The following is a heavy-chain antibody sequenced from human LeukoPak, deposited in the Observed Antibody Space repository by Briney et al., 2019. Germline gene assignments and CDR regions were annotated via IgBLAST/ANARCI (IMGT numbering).Heavy chain of an antibody. Sequence: GGSLRLSCAASGFTFSSYGMHWVRQAPGKGLEWVAVIWYDGSNKYYADSVKGRFTISRDNSKNTLYLQMNSLRAEDTVVYYCARDGFPTAMPFDYWGQGTLVTVSS. CDR2: IWYDGSNK. CDR3: ARDGFPTAMPFDY. CDR1: GFTFSSYG. V-gene: IGHV3-33*01. J-gene: IGHJ4*02. D-gene: IGHD5-18*01.